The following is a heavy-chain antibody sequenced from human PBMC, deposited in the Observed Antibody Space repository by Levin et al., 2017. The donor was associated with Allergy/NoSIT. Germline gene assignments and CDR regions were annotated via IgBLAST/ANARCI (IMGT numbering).Heavy chain of an antibody. CDR3: ARSLPTYFITGILTGPRQNWFDP. Sequence: SQTLSLTCAVYGGSFSGYYWSWIRQPPGKGLEWIGEINHSGSTNYNPSLKSRVTISVDTSKNQFSLKLSSVTAADTAVYYCARSLPTYFITGILTGPRQNWFDPWGQGTLVTVSS. CDR2: INHSGST. CDR1: GGSFSGYY. V-gene: IGHV4-34*01. D-gene: IGHD3-9*01. J-gene: IGHJ5*02.